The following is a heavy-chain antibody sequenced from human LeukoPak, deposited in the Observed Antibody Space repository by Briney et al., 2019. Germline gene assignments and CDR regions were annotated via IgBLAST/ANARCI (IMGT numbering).Heavy chain of an antibody. CDR2: INHSGSF. D-gene: IGHD2-8*01. J-gene: IGHJ5*02. Sequence: PSETLSLTCAVYGGPFSGYYWSWIRQAPGKALEWIGEINHSGSFNYNPSLKSRLLILVDTSKNQFSLKLSSVTAADTAVYYCARVTYCTTTSCHPLGWFDPWGQGTLVTVSS. CDR3: ARVTYCTTTSCHPLGWFDP. CDR1: GGPFSGYY. V-gene: IGHV4-34*01.